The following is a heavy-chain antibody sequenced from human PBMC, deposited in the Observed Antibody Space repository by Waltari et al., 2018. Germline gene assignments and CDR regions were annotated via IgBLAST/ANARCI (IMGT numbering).Heavy chain of an antibody. V-gene: IGHV4-59*11. Sequence: QVQLQESGPGLVRPSETLSLTCTVSGGSMTSHYWSWIRPSPGKGLEWVGYVFHSGSTNYNPSLKSRVTMSLDTSKSQFSLKLTSVTPADTAVYYCARDILHSFYYYMDVWGKGTLVTVSS. D-gene: IGHD5-18*01. CDR1: GGSMTSHY. J-gene: IGHJ6*03. CDR2: VFHSGST. CDR3: ARDILHSFYYYMDV.